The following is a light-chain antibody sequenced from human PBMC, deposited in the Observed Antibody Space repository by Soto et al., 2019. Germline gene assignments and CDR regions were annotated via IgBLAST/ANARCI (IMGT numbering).Light chain of an antibody. CDR1: QSLRSS. J-gene: IGKJ1*01. V-gene: IGKV3-15*01. CDR2: DAS. CDR3: QQYNNLPQT. Sequence: ETMMTQSPDTLSVSLGERATLSCRASQSLRSSLAWYQQKPGQATRLLIYDASTRATGIPARFSGSGSGTDFTLTISGLQSEDFAVYYCQQYNNLPQTFGQGPKVEIK.